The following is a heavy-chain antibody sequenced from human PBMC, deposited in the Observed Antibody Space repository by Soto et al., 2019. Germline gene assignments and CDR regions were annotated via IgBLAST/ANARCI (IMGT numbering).Heavy chain of an antibody. J-gene: IGHJ5*02. Sequence: SETLSLTCTVSEGSISSDDAYWIWIRQPRGKGREGVGYIYHSVTTYYNWSHRRRSTTSVNTSKNQFSLILNSVTAAETVVYYWARRFWSATNCLKWIDPWGQGTLVTVSS. CDR2: IYHSVTT. V-gene: IGHV4-30-4*01. D-gene: IGHD3-3*01. CDR3: ARRFWSATNCLKWIDP. CDR1: EGSISSDDAY.